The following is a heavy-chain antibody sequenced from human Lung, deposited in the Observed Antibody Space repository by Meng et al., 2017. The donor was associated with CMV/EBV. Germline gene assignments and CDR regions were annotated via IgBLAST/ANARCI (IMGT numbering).Heavy chain of an antibody. J-gene: IGHJ4*02. CDR3: GHSRNLNTPID. Sequence: GPXLVXPTQTRSLTCTFSGFSLSTSGVGGGWIRQPPGKALEWLALIYWNDDKRYSPSLKSRLTITKDTSKNQVVLTMTNMDPVDTATYCCGHSRNLNTPIDWGQGNXVT. CDR1: GFSLSTSGVG. CDR2: IYWNDDK. V-gene: IGHV2-5*01. D-gene: IGHD1-14*01.